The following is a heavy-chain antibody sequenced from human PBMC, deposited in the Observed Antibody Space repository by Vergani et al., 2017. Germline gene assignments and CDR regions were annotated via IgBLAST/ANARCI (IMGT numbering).Heavy chain of an antibody. V-gene: IGHV3-9*03. Sequence: EVQLVESGGGLLQLGRSLRLSCAASGFTFDDYAMHWVRQAPGKGLEWVSGISWNSGSIGYADSVKGRFTISRDNAKNSLYLQMNSLRAEDMALYYCAKDMVSYDYGPLDYWGQGTLVTVSS. CDR2: ISWNSGSI. J-gene: IGHJ4*02. D-gene: IGHD5-12*01. CDR1: GFTFDDYA. CDR3: AKDMVSYDYGPLDY.